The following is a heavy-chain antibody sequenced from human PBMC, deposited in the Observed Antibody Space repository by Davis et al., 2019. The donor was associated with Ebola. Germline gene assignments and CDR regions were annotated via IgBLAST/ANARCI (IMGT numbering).Heavy chain of an antibody. J-gene: IGHJ6*02. D-gene: IGHD7-27*01. Sequence: SETLSLTCTVSGGSISSSSYYWGWIRQPPGKGLEWIGEINHSGSTNYNPSLKSRVTISVDTSKNQFSLKLSSVTAADTAVYYCARLWGYGMDVWGQGTTVTVSS. V-gene: IGHV4-39*07. CDR3: ARLWGYGMDV. CDR1: GGSISSSSYY. CDR2: INHSGST.